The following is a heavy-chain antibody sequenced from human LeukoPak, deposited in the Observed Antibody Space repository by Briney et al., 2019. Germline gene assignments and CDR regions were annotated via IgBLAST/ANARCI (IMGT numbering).Heavy chain of an antibody. Sequence: ASVKVSCKASGYTFISYGISWVRQAPGQGLEWMGWISAYNGNTNYAQKLQDRVTMTTDTSTSTAYMELRSLRSDDTAVYYCARNCSGGGVDYWGQGTLVTVSS. J-gene: IGHJ4*02. CDR1: GYTFISYG. D-gene: IGHD2-15*01. V-gene: IGHV1-18*01. CDR2: ISAYNGNT. CDR3: ARNCSGGGVDY.